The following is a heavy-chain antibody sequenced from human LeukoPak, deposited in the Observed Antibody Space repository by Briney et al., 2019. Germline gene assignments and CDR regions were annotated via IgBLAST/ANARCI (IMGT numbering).Heavy chain of an antibody. D-gene: IGHD1-1*01. J-gene: IGHJ4*02. Sequence: ASVKVSCKASGYTFTSYGISWVRQAPGQGLEWMGWSSTYNSDTKYAQKFQGRVTMTTDTSTNTAYMELRDLRSDDTAVYYCARESNWAYYFDYWGQGTLV. V-gene: IGHV1-18*01. CDR3: ARESNWAYYFDY. CDR1: GYTFTSYG. CDR2: SSTYNSDT.